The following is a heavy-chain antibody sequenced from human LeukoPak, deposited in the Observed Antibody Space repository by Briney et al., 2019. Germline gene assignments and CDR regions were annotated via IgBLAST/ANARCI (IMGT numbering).Heavy chain of an antibody. Sequence: PGGSLRLSCAASGFTFSSYWMTWVRQVPGKGLEWVANIKQDGSEKYYVDSVKGRFTISRDNAKNSLSLQVNSLRAEDTAVYYCARRDHGDYGEEYWGQGTLVTVSS. D-gene: IGHD4-17*01. CDR2: IKQDGSEK. V-gene: IGHV3-7*01. CDR1: GFTFSSYW. CDR3: ARRDHGDYGEEY. J-gene: IGHJ4*02.